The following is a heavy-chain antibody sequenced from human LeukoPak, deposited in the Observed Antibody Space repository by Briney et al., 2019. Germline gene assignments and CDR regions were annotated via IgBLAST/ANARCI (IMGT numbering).Heavy chain of an antibody. CDR1: GGSISSGSYY. V-gene: IGHV4-30-4*08. J-gene: IGHJ5*02. CDR3: ARLKVGSGGYYFHDP. Sequence: SETLSLTCTVSGGSISSGSYYWTWIRQYPGKGLEWIGYTHYSGSGYNNPSLKSRVTISLDTSKNQFSLSLSSVTAADTAVYYCARLKVGSGGYYFHDPWGQGTRVTVSS. D-gene: IGHD1-26*01. CDR2: THYSGSG.